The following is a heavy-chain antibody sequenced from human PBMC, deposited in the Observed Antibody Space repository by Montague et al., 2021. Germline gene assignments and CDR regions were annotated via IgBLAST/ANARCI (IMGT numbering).Heavy chain of an antibody. D-gene: IGHD4-23*01. CDR1: EFTFSSYA. V-gene: IGHV3-23*01. J-gene: IGHJ4*02. CDR2: ISGSGGST. Sequence: SLRLSCAASEFTFSSYAMSWVRQAPGKGLEWVSAISGSGGSTYYADSVKGRFTISRDNSKNTLYLQMNSLRAEDTAVYYCANRPDITVVTLGGQGTLVTVSS. CDR3: ANRPDITVVTL.